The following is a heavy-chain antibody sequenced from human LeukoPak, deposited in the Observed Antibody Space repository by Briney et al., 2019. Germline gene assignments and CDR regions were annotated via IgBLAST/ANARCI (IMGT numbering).Heavy chain of an antibody. D-gene: IGHD2-15*01. V-gene: IGHV3-30*02. CDR1: AFTFNNYG. CDR3: AKEGYCSGGRCYSLKY. Sequence: GGSLRLSCAASAFTFNNYGMHWVRQAPGKGLDWVAFIRYDGSNEFYADSVNGRFTISRDNSKNALYLQMNSLRPEDTAVYYCAKEGYCSGGRCYSLKYWGQGTLVTVSS. J-gene: IGHJ4*02. CDR2: IRYDGSNE.